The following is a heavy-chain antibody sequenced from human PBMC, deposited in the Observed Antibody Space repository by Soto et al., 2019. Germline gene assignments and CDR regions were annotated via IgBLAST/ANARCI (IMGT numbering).Heavy chain of an antibody. V-gene: IGHV2-5*02. CDR1: GFSLSTSGVG. CDR3: AHSPIGYCSGGSCYEGVGFDY. CDR2: IYWDDDK. J-gene: IGHJ4*02. D-gene: IGHD2-15*01. Sequence: QITLKESGPTLVKPTQTLTLTCTFSGFSLSTSGVGVGWIRQPPGKALEWLALIYWDDDKRYSPSLKSRLTITKDTSKNQLVLTMTNMDPVDTATYYCAHSPIGYCSGGSCYEGVGFDYWGQGTLVTVSS.